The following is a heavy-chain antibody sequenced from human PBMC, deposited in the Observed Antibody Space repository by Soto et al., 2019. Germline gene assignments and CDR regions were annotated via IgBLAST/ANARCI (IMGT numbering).Heavy chain of an antibody. CDR2: ISGSGST. D-gene: IGHD3-16*01. V-gene: IGHV3-23*01. J-gene: IGHJ6*03. CDR3: AKALRLTFTIGYYVDV. CDR1: GFTVSSYA. Sequence: EVQLLESGGGLVQPGASLRLSCAASGFTVSSYAMSWVRQAPGKGLEWVSVISGSGSTYSADSVKVRFTISRDSSKNTVYLQMHRLRAEDTAVYCAKALRLTFTIGYYVDVWGRGTTVSVSS.